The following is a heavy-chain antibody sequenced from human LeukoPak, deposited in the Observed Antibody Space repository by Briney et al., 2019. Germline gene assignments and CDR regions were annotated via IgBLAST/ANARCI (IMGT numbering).Heavy chain of an antibody. CDR2: IYYSGTT. D-gene: IGHD1-26*01. Sequence: SETLSLTCTVSGGSISSSKYHWGWIRQPPGRGLEWIGTIYYSGTTYYNPSLKSRVTISVDTSKNQFSLKLSSMTAADTAVYYCARLTVGATAVDCWGQGTLVTVPS. V-gene: IGHV4-39*01. CDR3: ARLTVGATAVDC. CDR1: GGSISSSKYH. J-gene: IGHJ4*02.